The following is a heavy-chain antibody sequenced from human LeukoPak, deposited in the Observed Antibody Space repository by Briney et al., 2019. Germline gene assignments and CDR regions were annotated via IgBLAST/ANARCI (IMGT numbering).Heavy chain of an antibody. CDR1: GGTFSSYA. V-gene: IGHV1-69*06. Sequence: ASVKVSCKASGGTFSSYAISWVRQAPGQGLEWMGGIIPIFGTANYAQKFQGRVTITADKSTSTAYMELSSLRSEDTAVYYCARDRWPVTRIHYYYTMDVWGEGTTVTDSS. D-gene: IGHD4-17*01. CDR3: ARDRWPVTRIHYYYTMDV. CDR2: IIPIFGTA. J-gene: IGHJ6*03.